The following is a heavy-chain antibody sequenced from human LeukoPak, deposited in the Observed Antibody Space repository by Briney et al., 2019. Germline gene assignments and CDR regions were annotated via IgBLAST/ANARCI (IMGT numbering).Heavy chain of an antibody. CDR2: ISGSGGST. Sequence: ARGSLRLSCAASGFTFSSYAMSWVRQAPGKGLEWVSAISGSGGSTYYADSVKGRFTISRDNAKNTLYLQMNSLRAEDTAVDYCARTVRQQLDLQDDAFDIWGQGTMVTVSS. CDR3: ARTVRQQLDLQDDAFDI. CDR1: GFTFSSYA. J-gene: IGHJ3*02. D-gene: IGHD6-6*01. V-gene: IGHV3-23*01.